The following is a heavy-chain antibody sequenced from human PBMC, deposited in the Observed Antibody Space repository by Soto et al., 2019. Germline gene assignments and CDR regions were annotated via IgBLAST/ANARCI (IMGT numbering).Heavy chain of an antibody. CDR2: IIPIVGTA. CDR3: ARLGYCISTRCYASWYFDL. D-gene: IGHD2-2*01. CDR1: GGTFSSYA. J-gene: IGHJ2*01. V-gene: IGHV1-69*12. Sequence: QVQLVQSGAEVKKPGSSVKVSCKASGGTFSSYAISWVRQAPGQGLEWMGGIIPIVGTANYAQKFQGRVTITADESTSTAYMELSSLRSEDTAVYYCARLGYCISTRCYASWYFDLWGRGTLVTVSS.